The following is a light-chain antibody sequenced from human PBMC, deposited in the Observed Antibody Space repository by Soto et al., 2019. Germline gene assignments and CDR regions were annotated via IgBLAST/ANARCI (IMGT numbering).Light chain of an antibody. CDR3: SSYTSSSLYV. CDR2: DVS. CDR1: RSDIGGYNF. V-gene: IGLV2-14*03. J-gene: IGLJ1*01. Sequence: QSALTQPRSVSGSPGQSVTISCTGTRSDIGGYNFVSWYQQHPGQAPKLIIYDVSDRPSGVSNRFSGSKSGNTASLTISGLQAEDEADYYCSSYTSSSLYVFGTGTKLTVL.